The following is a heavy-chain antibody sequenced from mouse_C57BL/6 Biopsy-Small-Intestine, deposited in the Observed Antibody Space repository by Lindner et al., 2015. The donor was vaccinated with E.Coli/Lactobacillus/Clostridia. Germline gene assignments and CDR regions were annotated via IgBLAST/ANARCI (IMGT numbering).Heavy chain of an antibody. V-gene: IGHV1-39*01. Sequence: VQLQESGPELVKPGASVKISCKASGYSFSDFNMNWVRQSNGESLEWIGVINPNYGTTSYNQKFKGKATLTVDQSSSTAYMQLNSLTSEDSAVYFCTREGYYAMNYWGQGTTLTVSS. CDR1: GYSFSDFN. CDR3: TREGYYAMNY. J-gene: IGHJ2*01. D-gene: IGHD2-1*01. CDR2: INPNYGTT.